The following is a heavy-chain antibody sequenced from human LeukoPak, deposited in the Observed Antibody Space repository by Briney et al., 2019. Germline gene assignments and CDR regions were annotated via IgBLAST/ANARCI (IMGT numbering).Heavy chain of an antibody. V-gene: IGHV3-23*01. D-gene: IGHD3-22*01. CDR2: ISSSGSGGNT. CDR1: GVTLSNYA. J-gene: IGHJ4*02. CDR3: VDSSGYYLYFDY. Sequence: GGSLRLSCVASGVTLSNYAMSWARQAPGKGLEWVSGISSSGSGGNTYYADSVKGRFTISRDNSKNTLYLQMNSLRAEDTAVYYCVDSSGYYLYFDYWGQGTLVTVSS.